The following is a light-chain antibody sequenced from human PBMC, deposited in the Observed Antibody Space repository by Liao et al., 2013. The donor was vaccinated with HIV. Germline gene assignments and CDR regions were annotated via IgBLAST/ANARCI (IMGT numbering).Light chain of an antibody. J-gene: IGLJ1*01. CDR1: ALPNQY. Sequence: SYVLTQPPSVSVSPGQTARITCSGDALPNQYAYWYQQKPGQAPVLLIYKDSERPSGIPERFSGSSSGTTVTLTISGVQAEDEADYYCQSADSSGTFNYVFGTGTKVTVL. CDR3: QSADSSGTFNYV. V-gene: IGLV3-25*03. CDR2: KDS.